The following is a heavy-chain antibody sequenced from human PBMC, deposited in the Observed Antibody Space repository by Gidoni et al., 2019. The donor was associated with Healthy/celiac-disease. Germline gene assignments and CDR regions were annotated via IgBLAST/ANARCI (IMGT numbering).Heavy chain of an antibody. J-gene: IGHJ6*02. CDR2: IYYSGST. Sequence: GSISSSSYYWGWIRQPPGKGLEWIGSIYYSGSTYYNPSLKSRVTISVDTSKNQFSLKLSSVTAADTAVYYCARLSGYRTYFYYGMDVWGQGTTVTVSS. CDR1: GSISSSSYY. CDR3: ARLSGYRTYFYYGMDV. V-gene: IGHV4-39*07. D-gene: IGHD3-22*01.